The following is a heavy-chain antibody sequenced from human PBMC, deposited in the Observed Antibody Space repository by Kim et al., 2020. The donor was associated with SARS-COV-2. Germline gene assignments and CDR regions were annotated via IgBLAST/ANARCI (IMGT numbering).Heavy chain of an antibody. D-gene: IGHD6-19*01. V-gene: IGHV3-23*01. CDR2: ISGSGGST. CDR3: APCPHSSGWYWFDP. CDR1: GFTFSTYA. J-gene: IGHJ5*02. Sequence: GGSLRLSCTASGFTFSTYAMSWVRQAPGKGLEWVSAISGSGGSTYYADSVKGRFTISRDNSKNTLYLQMNSLRAEDTAVYYCAPCPHSSGWYWFDPWGQGTLVTVSS.